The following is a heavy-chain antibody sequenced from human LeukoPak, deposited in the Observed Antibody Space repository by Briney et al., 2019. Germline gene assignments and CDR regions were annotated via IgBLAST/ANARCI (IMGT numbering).Heavy chain of an antibody. V-gene: IGHV3-30-3*01. Sequence: GGSLRLSCAASGFTFSSYAMHWVRQAPGKGLEWVAVISYDGSNKYYADPVKGRFTISRDNSKNTLYLQMNSLRAEDTAVYYCARVAGPYSSGWYSFDYWGQGTLVTVSS. CDR2: ISYDGSNK. CDR3: ARVAGPYSSGWYSFDY. CDR1: GFTFSSYA. D-gene: IGHD6-19*01. J-gene: IGHJ4*02.